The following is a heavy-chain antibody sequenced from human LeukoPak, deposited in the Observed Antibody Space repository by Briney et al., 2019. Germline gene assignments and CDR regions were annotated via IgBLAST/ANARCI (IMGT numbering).Heavy chain of an antibody. V-gene: IGHV3-30*04. CDR1: GFTFRSYA. D-gene: IGHD6-19*01. CDR2: ISYDGSNK. Sequence: PGRSLRLSCAASGFTFRSYAMHWVRDAPGKGLEWVAVISYDGSNKYYADSVKGRFTISRDNSKNTLYLQTNSLRAEDTAVYYCARVPGYSSGWNVMLAFESWGQAAMVTVSS. J-gene: IGHJ3*02. CDR3: ARVPGYSSGWNVMLAFES.